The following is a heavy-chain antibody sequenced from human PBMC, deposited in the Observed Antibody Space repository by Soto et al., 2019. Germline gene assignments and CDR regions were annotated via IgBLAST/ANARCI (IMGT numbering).Heavy chain of an antibody. Sequence: QVQLVQSGTEVKKPGSSVKVSCKASGGTFSTYTMTWVRQAPGQGLEWMGGIIPLFGTAIYAQKFQGRVTITADESTSTVYMELSSLRSEDTAVYYCARSQDSSGYWNNCFDPWGQGTLVTVSS. CDR3: ARSQDSSGYWNNCFDP. D-gene: IGHD3-22*01. CDR1: GGTFSTYT. CDR2: IIPLFGTA. V-gene: IGHV1-69*01. J-gene: IGHJ5*02.